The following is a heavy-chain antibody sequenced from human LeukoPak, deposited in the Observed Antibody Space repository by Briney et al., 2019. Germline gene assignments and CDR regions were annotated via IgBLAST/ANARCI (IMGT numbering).Heavy chain of an antibody. J-gene: IGHJ4*02. D-gene: IGHD6-13*01. Sequence: PGGSLRLSCAASGFTFSSYAMSWVRQAPGKGLEWVSGISWNSGSIGYADSVKGRFTISRDNAKNSLYLQMNSLRAEDTALYYCAKAAGYSSSWYFDYWGQGTLVTVSS. CDR2: ISWNSGSI. V-gene: IGHV3-9*01. CDR3: AKAAGYSSSWYFDY. CDR1: GFTFSSYA.